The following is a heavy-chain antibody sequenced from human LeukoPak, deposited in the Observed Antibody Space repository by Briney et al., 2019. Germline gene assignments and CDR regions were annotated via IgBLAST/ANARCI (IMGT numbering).Heavy chain of an antibody. D-gene: IGHD2-2*01. CDR1: GYTFTGYY. J-gene: IGHJ4*02. CDR2: INPNSGGT. V-gene: IGHV1-2*02. Sequence: ASVKVSCKASGYTFTGYYMHWVRQAPGQGLEWMGWINPNSGGTNYAQKFQGRVTMTRDTSISTAYMELSRLRSDGTAVYYCARSSREYQLPAWRVWGQGTLVTVSS. CDR3: ARSSREYQLPAWRV.